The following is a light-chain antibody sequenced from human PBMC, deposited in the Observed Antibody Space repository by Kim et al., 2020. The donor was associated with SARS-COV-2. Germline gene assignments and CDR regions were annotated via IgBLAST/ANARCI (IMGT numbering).Light chain of an antibody. V-gene: IGKV3-20*01. CDR1: QSVSSSY. CDR2: GAS. CDR3: QQYGSSPLT. J-gene: IGKJ4*01. Sequence: APGERVTLACRGSQSVSSSYLAWYQQKPGQAPRLLIYGASSRATGIPDRFSGSGSGTNFTLTISRLEPEDFAVYYCQQYGSSPLTFGGGTKVDIK.